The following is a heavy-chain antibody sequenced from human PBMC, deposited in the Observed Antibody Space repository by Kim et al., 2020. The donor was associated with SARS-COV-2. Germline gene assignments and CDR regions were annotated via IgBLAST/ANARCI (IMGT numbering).Heavy chain of an antibody. Sequence: GGSLRLSCAASGFTFSSYWMSWVRQAPGKGLEWVANIKQDGSEKYYVDSVKGRFTISRDNATNSLYLQMNSLRAEDTAVYYCARDGYCSSTSCLDAFDIWGQRTMVTVSS. CDR1: GFTFSSYW. J-gene: IGHJ3*02. CDR2: IKQDGSEK. V-gene: IGHV3-7*03. D-gene: IGHD2-2*03. CDR3: ARDGYCSSTSCLDAFDI.